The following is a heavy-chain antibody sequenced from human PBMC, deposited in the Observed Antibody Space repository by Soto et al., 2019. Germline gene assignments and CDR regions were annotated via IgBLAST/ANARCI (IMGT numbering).Heavy chain of an antibody. CDR2: RGHNDYNT. J-gene: IGHJ4*02. V-gene: IGHV3-23*01. CDR3: AKDSESPGLSAAGACLDS. Sequence: GGSLRLSCVGSGFNFSSYAMGWVRQAPGKGLEWVSSRGHNDYNTSYADSVQGRFSLSRDSSKHTLFLQMDNLRGEDTAIYYCAKDSESPGLSAAGACLDSWGQGTRGTVSS. CDR1: GFNFSSYA. D-gene: IGHD6-13*01.